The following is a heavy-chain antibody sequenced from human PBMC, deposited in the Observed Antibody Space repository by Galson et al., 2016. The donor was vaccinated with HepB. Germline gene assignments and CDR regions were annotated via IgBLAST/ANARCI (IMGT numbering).Heavy chain of an antibody. D-gene: IGHD6-19*01. CDR1: GFSLSTSGMF. V-gene: IGHV2-70*11. J-gene: IGHJ4*02. CDR3: ARLSSSSGWYVGFDY. CDR2: IDWDDDK. Sequence: PALVKPTQTLTLTCTFSGFSLSTSGMFINWIRQPPGKALEWLARIDWDDDKYYSTSLKTRLTISKDTSKNQVVLRMTNMDPVDTGTYYCARLSSSSGWYVGFDYGGQGTLVTVSS.